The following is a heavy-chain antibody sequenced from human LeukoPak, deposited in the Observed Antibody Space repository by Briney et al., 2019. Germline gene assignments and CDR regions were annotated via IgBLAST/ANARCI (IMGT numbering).Heavy chain of an antibody. CDR2: ISGSGDNT. D-gene: IGHD2-21*02. CDR1: GFTFSSYT. V-gene: IGHV3-23*01. CDR3: AKDFVVVPGNVNYFDY. Sequence: PGGSLRLSCAASGFTFSSYTMSWVRQAPGKGLEWVSAISGSGDNTYYADSVKGRFTVSRDNSKNTLYVQMKSLRVEDTAVYYCAKDFVVVPGNVNYFDYWGQGTLVTVSS. J-gene: IGHJ4*02.